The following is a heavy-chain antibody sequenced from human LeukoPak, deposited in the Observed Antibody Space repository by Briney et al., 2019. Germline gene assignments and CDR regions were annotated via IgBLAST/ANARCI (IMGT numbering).Heavy chain of an antibody. D-gene: IGHD2-15*01. CDR3: AALGYCSGGSCDKFDY. V-gene: IGHV1-2*02. CDR2: INPNSGGT. CDR1: GYTFTGYY. Sequence: ASVKVSCKASGYTFTGYYMHWVRQAPGQGLEWMGWINPNSGGTNYAQKFQGRVTMTRDTSISTAYMELSRLRSDDTAVYYCAALGYCSGGSCDKFDYWGQGTLVTVSS. J-gene: IGHJ4*02.